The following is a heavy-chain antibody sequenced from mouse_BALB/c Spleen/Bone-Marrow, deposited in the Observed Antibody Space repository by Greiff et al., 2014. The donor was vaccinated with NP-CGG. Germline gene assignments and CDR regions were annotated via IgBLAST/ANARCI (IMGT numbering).Heavy chain of an antibody. CDR3: ARHAYYDQTEVSFVY. CDR1: GFSVNSYG. D-gene: IGHD2-4*01. Sequence: EVQLVESGGGLVKSGGSLKLSCAASGFSVNSYGMSWVRQTPEKRLGWVATISGGGSYTFYPDCVKGRFTISRDNAKNNLYLQLSSLRSEDTALYYCARHAYYDQTEVSFVYWGQGALVTVSA. V-gene: IGHV5-9-2*01. J-gene: IGHJ3*01. CDR2: ISGGGSYT.